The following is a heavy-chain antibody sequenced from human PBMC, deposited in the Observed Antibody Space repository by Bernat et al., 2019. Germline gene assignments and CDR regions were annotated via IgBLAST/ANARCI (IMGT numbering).Heavy chain of an antibody. CDR3: ARDDRRWLPWD. Sequence: EVQLVESGGGLIQPGGSLRLSCAASGFTVSSNYMSWVRQAPGKGLEWVSVIYSGGSTYYAGAVKGRFTISRDNSKNTLYLQMNSLRAEDTAVYYCARDDRRWLPWDWGQGTLVTVSS. CDR1: GFTVSSNY. CDR2: IYSGGST. D-gene: IGHD5-24*01. J-gene: IGHJ4*02. V-gene: IGHV3-53*01.